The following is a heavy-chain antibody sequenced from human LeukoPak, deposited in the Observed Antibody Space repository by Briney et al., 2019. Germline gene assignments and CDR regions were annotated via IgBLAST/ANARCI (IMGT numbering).Heavy chain of an antibody. J-gene: IGHJ4*02. CDR1: GFTVSSNY. D-gene: IGHD3-22*01. Sequence: PGGSLRLSYAASGFTVSSNYMSWVRQAPGKGLEWVSVIYSGGSTYYADSVKGRFTISRDNSKNTLYLQMNSLRAEDTAVYYCARAGDSSGYSFDYWGQGTLVTVSS. CDR3: ARAGDSSGYSFDY. CDR2: IYSGGST. V-gene: IGHV3-53*01.